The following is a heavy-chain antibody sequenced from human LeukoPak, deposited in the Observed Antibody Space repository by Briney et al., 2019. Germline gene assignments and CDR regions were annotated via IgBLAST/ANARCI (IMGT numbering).Heavy chain of an antibody. Sequence: GGSLGVSCAASGFTFSSYRMSWVRQAPAKGLEWVSSISSSSSYIYYADSVKGRFTISRDNAKNSLYLQMKSLRAEDTAVYYCARDEDSLWCGEKNDGFDIWGQGTMVTVSS. CDR3: ARDEDSLWCGEKNDGFDI. CDR1: GFTFSSYR. D-gene: IGHD3-10*01. J-gene: IGHJ3*02. V-gene: IGHV3-21*01. CDR2: ISSSSSYI.